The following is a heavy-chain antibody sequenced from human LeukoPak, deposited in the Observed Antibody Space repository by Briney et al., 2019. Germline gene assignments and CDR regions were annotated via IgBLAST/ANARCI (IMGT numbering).Heavy chain of an antibody. V-gene: IGHV3-30*18. D-gene: IGHD6-6*01. CDR2: ISYDGSNK. CDR3: AKDRPSGDY. Sequence: GGSLGLSCAASGFTFSSYGMHWVRQAPGKGLEWVAVISYDGSNKYYADSVKGRFTISRDNSKNTLYLQMNSLRAEDTAVYYCAKDRPSGDYWGQGTLVTVSS. J-gene: IGHJ4*02. CDR1: GFTFSSYG.